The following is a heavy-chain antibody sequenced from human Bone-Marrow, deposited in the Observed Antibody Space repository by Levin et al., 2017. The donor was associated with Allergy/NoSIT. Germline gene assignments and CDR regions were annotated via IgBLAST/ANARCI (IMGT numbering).Heavy chain of an antibody. D-gene: IGHD2-15*01. CDR2: VYHSGST. J-gene: IGHJ3*02. CDR3: ARWLGEGHCSGEICYSNTFDI. V-gene: IGHV4-59*01. Sequence: SETLSLTCNVSGASISHYYWTWIRQSPGKGLEWIAYVYHSGSTNYNPSLKSRLSISLDTSKNQFSLNLSSFTAADTAVYLCARWLGEGHCSGEICYSNTFDIWGRGTMVTVSS. CDR1: GASISHYY.